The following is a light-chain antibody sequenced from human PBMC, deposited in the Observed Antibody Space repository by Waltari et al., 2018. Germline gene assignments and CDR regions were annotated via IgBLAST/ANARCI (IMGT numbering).Light chain of an antibody. CDR2: DFR. J-gene: IGLJ1*01. CDR3: RSYTSSDTYV. CDR1: SSDVGNYDY. V-gene: IGLV2-14*01. Sequence: QSALTQPASVSGSPGQSITISCTGTSSDVGNYDYFSWYQQYSGNAPTLLIYDFRHRPSGGFDRFAGAKSGNTASMTIYGLQAEDEADYYCRSYTSSDTYVFGTGTKVTVL.